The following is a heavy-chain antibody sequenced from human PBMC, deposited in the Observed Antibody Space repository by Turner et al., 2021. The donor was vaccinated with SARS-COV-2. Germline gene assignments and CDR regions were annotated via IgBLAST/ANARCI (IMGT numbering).Heavy chain of an antibody. CDR2: IYYSGST. Sequence: QLQLQESGPGLVKPSETLSLTCTVSGGSISSRSYFWGWIRQPPGKGLEWSGSIYYSGSTYHNPSLKSRVTISVDTSKNQFSLKLSSVTAADTAVYYCARNSPKGYYYDSSGYYDYWGQGTLVTVSS. CDR1: GGSISSRSYF. CDR3: ARNSPKGYYYDSSGYYDY. J-gene: IGHJ4*02. D-gene: IGHD3-22*01. V-gene: IGHV4-39*01.